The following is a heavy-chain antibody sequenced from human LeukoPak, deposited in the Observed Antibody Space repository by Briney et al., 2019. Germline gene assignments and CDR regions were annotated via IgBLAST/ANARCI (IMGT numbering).Heavy chain of an antibody. CDR3: AGAPYGDYYFDY. CDR2: IYHSGGT. J-gene: IGHJ4*02. D-gene: IGHD4-17*01. V-gene: IGHV4-4*02. CDR1: GVSISSNNW. Sequence: PSETLPLTCAVSGVSISSNNWWSWVRQPPGKGLEWIGEIYHSGGTNCNPSLKSRVTISVDKSRNHFSLQLSSVTAADTAVYYCAGAPYGDYYFDYWGQGTLVTVSS.